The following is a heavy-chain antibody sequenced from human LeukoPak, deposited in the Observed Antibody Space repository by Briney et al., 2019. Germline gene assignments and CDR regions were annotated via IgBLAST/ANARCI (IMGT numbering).Heavy chain of an antibody. J-gene: IGHJ4*01. Sequence: SETLSLTCNVSGGFISSYYLSWIRQPAGKGLEWIGRIYTSGSTYYNPSLKSRVTMSVDTSKNQFSLQLGSVTAADTAAYYCAREQGSQQYGNSWSFDYWGHGTLVTVSS. CDR1: GGFISSYY. D-gene: IGHD6-13*01. CDR3: AREQGSQQYGNSWSFDY. V-gene: IGHV4-4*07. CDR2: IYTSGST.